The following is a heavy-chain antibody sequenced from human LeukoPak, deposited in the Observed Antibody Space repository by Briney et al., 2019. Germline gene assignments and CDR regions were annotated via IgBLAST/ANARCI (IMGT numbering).Heavy chain of an antibody. CDR3: ARVGGAGRYCSSTSCPSRYNDYYYGMDV. J-gene: IGHJ6*02. D-gene: IGHD2-2*01. CDR1: GFTFETYW. V-gene: IGHV3-74*01. Sequence: GGSLRLSCAASGFTFETYWMHWVRQAPGKGLEWVSCINGYGSITNYADSVKGRFTISRDNAKNTLYLQMNSLRVEDTAVYYCARVGGAGRYCSSTSCPSRYNDYYYGMDVWGQGTTVTVSS. CDR2: INGYGSIT.